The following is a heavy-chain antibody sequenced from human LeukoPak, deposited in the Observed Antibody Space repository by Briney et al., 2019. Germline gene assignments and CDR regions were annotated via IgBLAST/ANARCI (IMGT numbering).Heavy chain of an antibody. CDR2: ISYDGSNK. CDR1: GFTFSNYA. V-gene: IGHV3-30*04. CDR3: AKVRIAATGRGGFDP. J-gene: IGHJ5*02. D-gene: IGHD6-13*01. Sequence: GRSLRLSCAASGFTFSNYAMHWVRQAPGKGLEWVAVISYDGSNKYYADSVKGRFTISRDNSKNTLYLQLNSLRAEDTAVYYCAKVRIAATGRGGFDPWGQGTLVTVSS.